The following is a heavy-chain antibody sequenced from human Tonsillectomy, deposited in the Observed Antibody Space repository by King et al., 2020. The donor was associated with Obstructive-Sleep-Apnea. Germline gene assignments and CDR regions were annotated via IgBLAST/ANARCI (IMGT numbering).Heavy chain of an antibody. D-gene: IGHD6-13*01. Sequence: AASGFTFDDYAMHWVRQAPGKGLEWVSCISWNSGSIYYADSVKGRFTISIDNAKNSLYLQKNSQKAEETALYYCAKGGYRRCWNWGQGDLVTVSS. CDR2: ISWNSGSI. CDR3: AKGGYRRCWN. J-gene: IGHJ4*02. CDR1: GFTFDDYA. V-gene: IGHV3-9*01.